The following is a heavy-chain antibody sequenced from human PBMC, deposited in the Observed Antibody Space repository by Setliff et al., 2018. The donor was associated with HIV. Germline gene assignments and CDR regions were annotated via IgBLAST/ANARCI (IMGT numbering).Heavy chain of an antibody. CDR3: ARYSTLTTNFDY. CDR1: GYSIRSGYY. J-gene: IGHJ4*02. D-gene: IGHD4-17*01. V-gene: IGHV4-38-2*01. CDR2: MFRTGTS. Sequence: SSETLSLTCAVSGYSIRSGYYWGWIRQSPGKGLEWIGTMFRTGTSYYNPSLTSRVTISLDTSKNQFSLKLAFVTAADTAVYYCARYSTLTTNFDYWGQGTLVTVSS.